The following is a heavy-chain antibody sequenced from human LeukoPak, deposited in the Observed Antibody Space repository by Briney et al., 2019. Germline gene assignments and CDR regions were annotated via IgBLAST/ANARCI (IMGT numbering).Heavy chain of an antibody. CDR1: GFPLKNYA. D-gene: IGHD6-13*01. V-gene: IGHV3-23*01. Sequence: PGGALVPSLAASGFPLKNYAMNRVRQAPGEGLGLVSAISGSGGSTYYADSVKGRFTISRDNSKNTLYLQMNSLRAEDTAVYYCAKDRSSWAANWFDPWGQGTLVTVSS. CDR3: AKDRSSWAANWFDP. CDR2: ISGSGGST. J-gene: IGHJ5*02.